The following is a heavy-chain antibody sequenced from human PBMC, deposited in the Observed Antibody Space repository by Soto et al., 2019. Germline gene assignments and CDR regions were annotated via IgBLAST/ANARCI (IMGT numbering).Heavy chain of an antibody. D-gene: IGHD5-18*01. J-gene: IGHJ4*02. V-gene: IGHV3-33*01. Sequence: GGSLRLSCAASGSIFRGYGMHWVRQAPGKGLEWVAVIRYDGSNINYADSVMGRFTISRDNSKNTLYLEMNSLRAEDTAVYYCARVGIGDSTFRDYLAYWGQGTFVTVSS. CDR2: IRYDGSNI. CDR1: GSIFRGYG. CDR3: ARVGIGDSTFRDYLAY.